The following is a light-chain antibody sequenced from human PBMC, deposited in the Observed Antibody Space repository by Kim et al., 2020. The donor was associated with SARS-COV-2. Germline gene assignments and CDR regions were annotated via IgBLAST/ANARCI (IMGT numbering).Light chain of an antibody. Sequence: GQSITISCTCTSSDVGSYKFVSWYQQHPGKAPKVMIYEVSKRPSGVSNRFSGSKSGNTASLTISGLQAEDEADYYCCSYVGSSTYVFGTGTKVTVL. CDR1: SSDVGSYKF. J-gene: IGLJ1*01. V-gene: IGLV2-23*02. CDR3: CSYVGSSTYV. CDR2: EVS.